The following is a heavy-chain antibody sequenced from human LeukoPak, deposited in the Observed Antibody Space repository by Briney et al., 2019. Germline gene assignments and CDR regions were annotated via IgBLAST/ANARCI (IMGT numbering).Heavy chain of an antibody. CDR2: INHSGST. V-gene: IGHV4-34*01. Sequence: SETLSLTCAVYGGSFSGYYWSWIRQPPGKGLEWIGEINHSGSTNYNPSLKSRVTISVDTSKNQFSLELSSVTAADTAVYYCARERLGYSYAFDIWGQGTMVTVSS. CDR3: ARERLGYSYAFDI. D-gene: IGHD5-18*01. CDR1: GGSFSGYY. J-gene: IGHJ3*02.